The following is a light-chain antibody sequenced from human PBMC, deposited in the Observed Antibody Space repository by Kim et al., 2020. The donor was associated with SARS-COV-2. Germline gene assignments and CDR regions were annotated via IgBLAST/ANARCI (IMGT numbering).Light chain of an antibody. CDR2: AAS. CDR1: QGITNE. Sequence: ASVGHRVNITCRASQGITNELGWYQQKPGKAPKLLIYAASSLQSGVPLRFSGSGSGTDFTLTISSLQPEDFATYYCLHDYNYVWTFGQGTKVDIK. J-gene: IGKJ1*01. CDR3: LHDYNYVWT. V-gene: IGKV1-6*01.